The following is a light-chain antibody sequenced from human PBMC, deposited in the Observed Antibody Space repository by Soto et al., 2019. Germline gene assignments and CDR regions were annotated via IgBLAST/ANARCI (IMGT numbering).Light chain of an antibody. CDR1: QSISSW. CDR2: KAS. V-gene: IGKV1-5*03. J-gene: IGKJ1*01. CDR3: QQYNSYSWT. Sequence: DTQMTQSPSPLSAPVGARVTIPCRASQSISSWLAWYQQKPGKAPKLLIYKASTLKSGVPSRFSGSGSGTEFTLTISSLQPDDFATYYCQQYNSYSWTFGQGTKVDIK.